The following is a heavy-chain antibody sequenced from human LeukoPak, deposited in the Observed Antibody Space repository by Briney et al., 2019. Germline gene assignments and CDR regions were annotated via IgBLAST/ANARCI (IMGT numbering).Heavy chain of an antibody. Sequence: SETLSLTCTVSGGSISSYYWIWIRQPPGRGLEWVGHMSDSGSTNYNPSLKSRVTISVDTSKNQFSLKLSSVTAADTAVYYCARVSSGAFDYWGQGTLVTVSS. D-gene: IGHD6-25*01. J-gene: IGHJ4*02. CDR3: ARVSSGAFDY. V-gene: IGHV4-59*01. CDR2: MSDSGST. CDR1: GGSISSYY.